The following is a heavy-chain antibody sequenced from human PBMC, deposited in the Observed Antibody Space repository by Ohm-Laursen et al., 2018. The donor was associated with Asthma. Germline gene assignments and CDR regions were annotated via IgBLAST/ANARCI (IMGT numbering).Heavy chain of an antibody. CDR1: GFTFNKHH. V-gene: IGHV3-23*01. J-gene: IGHJ4*02. CDR2: IDGSGGRT. CDR3: AKDSSEVVAADEY. D-gene: IGHD2-15*01. Sequence: SLRLSCTASGFTFNKHHMTWVRQAPGKGLEWVSAIDGSGGRTYYADSVKGRFTIPRDNPRNTLYLQMNSLRAEDTAVYYCAKDSSEVVAADEYWGQGTLVTVSS.